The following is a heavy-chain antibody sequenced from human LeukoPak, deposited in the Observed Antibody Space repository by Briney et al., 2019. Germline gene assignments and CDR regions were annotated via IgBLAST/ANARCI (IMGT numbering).Heavy chain of an antibody. CDR2: IYSGGKI. Sequence: GGSLRLSCAASGFTVSSNYMSWVRQAPGKGLEWVSVIYSGGKIYYADPVKGRFTISRDNSKNTVYLQMNSLRDEDTALYYCASGPYSSSYFASWGQGTMVTVPS. V-gene: IGHV3-53*01. CDR1: GFTVSSNY. D-gene: IGHD6-13*01. J-gene: IGHJ4*02. CDR3: ASGPYSSSYFAS.